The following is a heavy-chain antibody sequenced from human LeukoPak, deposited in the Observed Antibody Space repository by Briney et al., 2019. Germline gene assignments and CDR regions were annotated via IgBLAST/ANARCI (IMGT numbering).Heavy chain of an antibody. CDR1: GGSFSGYY. CDR2: INHSGST. Sequence: MSSETLSLTCAVYGGSFSGYYWSWIRQPPGKGLEWIGEINHSGSTNYNPSLKSRVTISVDTSKNQFSLKLSSVTAADTAVYYCARASYYDFWSGYYREFDYWGQGTLVTVSS. V-gene: IGHV4-34*01. J-gene: IGHJ4*02. CDR3: ARASYYDFWSGYYREFDY. D-gene: IGHD3-3*01.